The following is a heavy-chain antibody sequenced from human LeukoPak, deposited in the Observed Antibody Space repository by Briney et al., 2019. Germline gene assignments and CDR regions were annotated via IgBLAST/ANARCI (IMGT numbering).Heavy chain of an antibody. CDR3: ASYLYAAFDY. Sequence: SETLSLTCTVSGGSISSNYWSWIRQPPGKGLEWIGRIYTSGSTNYNPSLKSRVTMSVDTSKNQFSLKLSSVTAADTAVYYCASYLYAAFDYWGQGTLVTVSS. V-gene: IGHV4-4*07. CDR2: IYTSGST. D-gene: IGHD2-8*01. CDR1: GGSISSNY. J-gene: IGHJ4*02.